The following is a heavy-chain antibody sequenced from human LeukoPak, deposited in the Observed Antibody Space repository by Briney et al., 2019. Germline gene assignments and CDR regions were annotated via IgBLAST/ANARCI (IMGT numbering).Heavy chain of an antibody. J-gene: IGHJ6*03. CDR1: GGSISSSSYY. CDR3: ARAKNPYYYYYYTDF. Sequence: SETLSLTCTLSGGSISSSSYYWGWIRQPPGKGLEWIGSIYYSGSTYYNPSLKSRVTISVDTSNNQFSLKLSSVTAADTAVYYCARAKNPYYYYYYTDFWGRGTTVTVSS. V-gene: IGHV4-39*07. CDR2: IYYSGST.